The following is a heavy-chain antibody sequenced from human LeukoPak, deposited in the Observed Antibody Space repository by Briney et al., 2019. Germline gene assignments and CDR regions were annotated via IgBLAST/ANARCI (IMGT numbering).Heavy chain of an antibody. CDR2: IYYSGST. Sequence: PSETLSLTCTVSGGSISSYYWSWIRQPPGKGLEWIGYIYYSGSTNYNPSLKSRVTISVDTSKNQFSLKLSSVTAADTAVYYCARELYDFWSGYYNPGAFDIWGQGTMVTVSS. J-gene: IGHJ3*02. V-gene: IGHV4-59*12. CDR1: GGSISSYY. D-gene: IGHD3-3*01. CDR3: ARELYDFWSGYYNPGAFDI.